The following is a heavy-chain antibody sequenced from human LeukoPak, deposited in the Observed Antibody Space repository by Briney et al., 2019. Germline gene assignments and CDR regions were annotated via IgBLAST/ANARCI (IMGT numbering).Heavy chain of an antibody. CDR2: IKQDGSEK. Sequence: KPGGSLRLSCAASGFTFSSYWMSWVRQAPGKGLEWVANIKQDGSEKYYVDSVKGRFTISRDNAKNSLYLQMNSLRAEDTAVYYCAKEARGLRYFDWPPDFDYWGQGTLVTVSS. CDR1: GFTFSSYW. V-gene: IGHV3-7*03. J-gene: IGHJ4*02. D-gene: IGHD3-9*01. CDR3: AKEARGLRYFDWPPDFDY.